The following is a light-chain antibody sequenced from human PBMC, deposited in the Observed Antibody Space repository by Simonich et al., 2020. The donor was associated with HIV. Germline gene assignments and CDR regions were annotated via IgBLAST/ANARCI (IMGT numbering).Light chain of an antibody. CDR3: QQCNNWPWT. CDR1: QSISNN. CDR2: GAS. J-gene: IGKJ1*01. Sequence: EIVMTQSPATLSVSPGERATLSCRASQSISNNLAWYQQKPGQAPRLLIYGASTRATGIPARFIGSGSGTEFTLTINSLQSEDFAVYYCQQCNNWPWTFGRGTKVEIK. V-gene: IGKV3-15*01.